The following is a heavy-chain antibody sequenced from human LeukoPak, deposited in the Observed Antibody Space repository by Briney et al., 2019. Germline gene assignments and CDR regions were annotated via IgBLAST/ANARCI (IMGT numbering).Heavy chain of an antibody. CDR2: ISPTGSTT. CDR3: ARGPNSNWSGLDF. Sequence: GGSLRLSCTASGFSFSGHWMHWARQLPGKGLVWVSRISPTGSTTSYADSVKGRFTVSRDNAKNTLYQQVNNLRAEDTAVYYCARGPNSNWSGLDFWGQGTLLTVSS. CDR1: GFSFSGHW. V-gene: IGHV3-74*01. J-gene: IGHJ4*02. D-gene: IGHD6-6*01.